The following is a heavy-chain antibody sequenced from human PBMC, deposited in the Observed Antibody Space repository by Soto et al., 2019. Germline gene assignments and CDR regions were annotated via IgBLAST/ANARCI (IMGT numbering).Heavy chain of an antibody. Sequence: QLQLQESGPGLVKPSETLSLTCTVSGGSISSSSYYWGWIRQPPGKGLEWIGSIYYSGSTYYNPSVTGLVTISVETSNNQFSLKLSSVTAADTAVYSCASHRGTISLTYYWGQGDLVTVAS. CDR3: ASHRGTISLTYY. D-gene: IGHD3-9*01. CDR2: IYYSGST. J-gene: IGHJ4*02. CDR1: GGSISSSSYY. V-gene: IGHV4-39*01.